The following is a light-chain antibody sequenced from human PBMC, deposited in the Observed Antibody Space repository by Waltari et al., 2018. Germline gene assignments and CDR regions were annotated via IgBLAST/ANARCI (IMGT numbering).Light chain of an antibody. CDR3: QQYNDLYS. CDR2: EAS. Sequence: DIQITQSPSALSASVGDTATINCRTSRSVGGWMAWFQQKPDKAPRLRIYEASSLADGVPSRFSGSGSATEFTLTISGLQPDDFATYYCQQYNDLYSFGRGTKLEI. J-gene: IGKJ2*01. CDR1: RSVGGW. V-gene: IGKV1-5*01.